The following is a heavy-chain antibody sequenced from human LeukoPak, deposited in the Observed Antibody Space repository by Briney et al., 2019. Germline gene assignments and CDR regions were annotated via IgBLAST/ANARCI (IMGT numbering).Heavy chain of an antibody. Sequence: SETLSLTCTVSGGSISSYYWSWIRQVAGKGLEWIGRIYTSGSTNYNPSLNSRVTMSVDTSKNQFSLKLTSVTAADTAVYYCARSPYSSSWYPFAPWGQGTLVTVSS. J-gene: IGHJ5*02. CDR3: ARSPYSSSWYPFAP. D-gene: IGHD6-13*01. CDR2: IYTSGST. V-gene: IGHV4-4*07. CDR1: GGSISSYY.